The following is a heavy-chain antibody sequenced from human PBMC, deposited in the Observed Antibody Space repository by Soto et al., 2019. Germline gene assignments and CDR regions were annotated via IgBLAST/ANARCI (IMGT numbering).Heavy chain of an antibody. J-gene: IGHJ6*03. CDR3: AKNYGRGAVTDYMDV. CDR2: ISGSGGST. CDR1: GFTFSSYA. Sequence: PGGSLRLSCAASGFTFSSYAMSWVRQAPGKGLEWVSAISGSGGSTYYADSVKGRFTVSRDNSKNTLYLQMNSLRAEDTAVYYCAKNYGRGAVTDYMDVWGKGTTVTVSS. D-gene: IGHD3-10*01. V-gene: IGHV3-23*01.